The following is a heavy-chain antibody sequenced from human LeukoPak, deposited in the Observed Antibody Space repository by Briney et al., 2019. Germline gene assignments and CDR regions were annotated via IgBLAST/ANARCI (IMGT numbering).Heavy chain of an antibody. V-gene: IGHV4-34*01. CDR1: GGSFSGYY. Sequence: SETLSLTCAVYGGSFSGYYWSWIRQPPGKGLEWIGEINHSGSINYNPSLKSRVTISVDTSKNQFSLKLSSVTAADTAVYYCARGREELVVPAYYFDYWGQGTLVTVSS. J-gene: IGHJ4*02. CDR3: ARGREELVVPAYYFDY. D-gene: IGHD2-2*01. CDR2: INHSGSI.